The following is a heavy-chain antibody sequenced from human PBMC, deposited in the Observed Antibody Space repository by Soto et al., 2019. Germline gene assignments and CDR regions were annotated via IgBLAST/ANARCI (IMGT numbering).Heavy chain of an antibody. D-gene: IGHD3-10*01. J-gene: IGHJ4*02. V-gene: IGHV4-59*01. Sequence: SDTLSLTCTVSRGSISNYYWSWIRQPPGKRPEWIGYVYRGEITNYNPSLESRVTILLDTSKNQFSLRLNSVTAADTAVYYCRTPPRGRWPGFFDNGAQETLV. CDR3: RTPPRGRWPGFFDN. CDR2: VYRGEIT. CDR1: RGSISNYY.